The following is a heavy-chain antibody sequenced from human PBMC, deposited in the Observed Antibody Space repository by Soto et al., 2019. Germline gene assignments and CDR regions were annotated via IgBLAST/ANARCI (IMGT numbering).Heavy chain of an antibody. CDR1: GYTFTTYG. CDR2: ISVYNGNT. V-gene: IGHV1-18*04. D-gene: IGHD3-22*01. Sequence: ASVKVSCKASGYTFTTYGINWVRQAPGQGLEWMGWISVYNGNTNYAQKLQGRATMTTDTSTSTAYMELRSLRSDDTAVYYCARDYYDSSGLYYFDYWGQGTLVTVSS. J-gene: IGHJ4*02. CDR3: ARDYYDSSGLYYFDY.